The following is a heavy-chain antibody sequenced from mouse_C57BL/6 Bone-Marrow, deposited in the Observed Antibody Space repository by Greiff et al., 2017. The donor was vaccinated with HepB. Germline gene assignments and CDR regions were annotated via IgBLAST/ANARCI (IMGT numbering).Heavy chain of an antibody. V-gene: IGHV1-64*01. CDR3: ARGLLGNSAWFAY. Sequence: QVQLKQPGAELVKPGASVKLSCKASGYTFTSYWMHWVKQRPGQGLEWIGMIHPNSGSTNYNEKFKSKATLTVDKSSSTAYMQLSSLTSEDSAVYYCARGLLGNSAWFAYWGQGTLVTVSA. CDR2: IHPNSGST. D-gene: IGHD2-1*01. J-gene: IGHJ3*01. CDR1: GYTFTSYW.